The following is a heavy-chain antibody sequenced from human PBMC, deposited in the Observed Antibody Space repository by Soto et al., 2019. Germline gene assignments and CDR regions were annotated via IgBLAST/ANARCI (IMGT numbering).Heavy chain of an antibody. D-gene: IGHD6-6*01. CDR3: ARNEYSSSLGLDY. CDR1: GGPISSGDYY. V-gene: IGHV4-30-4*01. J-gene: IGHJ4*02. CDR2: IYYSGST. Sequence: SETLSLTCTVSGGPISSGDYYWSWIRQPPGKGLEWIGYIYYSGSTYYNPSLKSRVTISVDTSKNQFSLKLSSVTAADTAVYYCARNEYSSSLGLDYWGQGTLVTLSS.